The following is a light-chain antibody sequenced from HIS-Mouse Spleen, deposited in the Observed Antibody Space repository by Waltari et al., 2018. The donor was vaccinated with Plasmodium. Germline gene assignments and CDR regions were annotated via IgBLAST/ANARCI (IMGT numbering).Light chain of an antibody. CDR1: VLPKKY. Sequence: SYELTQPPSVSVSPGQTPRITCSGDVLPKKYAFGYQQRSGQGPVLVIYENSKRPSEIPGRFAGSSSGTMARLSISGAQVEDEADYYCYSTDSSGNHRVVGGGTKLTVL. J-gene: IGLJ3*02. V-gene: IGLV3-10*01. CDR3: YSTDSSGNHRV. CDR2: ENS.